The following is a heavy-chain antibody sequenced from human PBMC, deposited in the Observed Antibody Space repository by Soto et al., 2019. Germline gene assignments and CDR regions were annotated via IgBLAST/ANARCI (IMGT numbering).Heavy chain of an antibody. CDR3: GRVGDYNFWSGPDY. CDR1: GFTFSSYD. CDR2: IGTAGDT. D-gene: IGHD3-3*01. Sequence: PGGSLRLSCAASGFTFSSYDMHWVRQATGKGLEWVSAIGTAGDTYYPGSVKGRFTISRENAKNSLYLQMNSLRAGDTGVYYCGRVGDYNFWSGPDYWGQGTLVTVSS. J-gene: IGHJ4*02. V-gene: IGHV3-13*01.